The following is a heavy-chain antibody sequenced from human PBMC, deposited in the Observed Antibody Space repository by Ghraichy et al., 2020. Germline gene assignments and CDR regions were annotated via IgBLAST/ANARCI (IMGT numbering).Heavy chain of an antibody. Sequence: SGPTLVKPTQTLTLTCTFSGFSLSTSGVGVGWIRQPPGKALEWLALIYWNDDKRYSPSLKSRLTITKDTYQNQVVLTMTNMDPVDTATYYCAHSRSIAVAISFDYWGQGTLVTVSA. J-gene: IGHJ4*02. CDR3: AHSRSIAVAISFDY. V-gene: IGHV2-5*01. D-gene: IGHD6-19*01. CDR1: GFSLSTSGVG. CDR2: IYWNDDK.